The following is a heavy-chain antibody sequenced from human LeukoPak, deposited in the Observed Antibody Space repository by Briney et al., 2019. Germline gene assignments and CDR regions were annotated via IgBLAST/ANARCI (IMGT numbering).Heavy chain of an antibody. D-gene: IGHD6-13*01. V-gene: IGHV3-64*01. CDR2: ISGNGANT. Sequence: PGGSLRLSCAASGFSFSSYAMHWVRQAPGKRLEYVSAISGNGANTYYANSVKGRFTISRDNSKSTLYLQMGSLRAEDMAVYYCARVGAAEGYAFDIWGQGTMVTVSS. CDR3: ARVGAAEGYAFDI. CDR1: GFSFSSYA. J-gene: IGHJ3*02.